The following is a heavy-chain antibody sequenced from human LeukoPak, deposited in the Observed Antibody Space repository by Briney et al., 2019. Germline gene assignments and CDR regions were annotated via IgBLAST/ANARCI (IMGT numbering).Heavy chain of an antibody. D-gene: IGHD5-24*01. CDR1: GGTFSSYT. CDR3: ARDGWGLSDGYNSDY. V-gene: IGHV1-69*04. J-gene: IGHJ4*02. Sequence: SVKVSCEASGGTFSSYTISWVRQAPGQGLEWMGRIIPILGIANYAQKFQGRVTITADKSTSTAYMELSSLRSEDTAVYYCARDGWGLSDGYNSDYWGQGTLVTVSS. CDR2: IIPILGIA.